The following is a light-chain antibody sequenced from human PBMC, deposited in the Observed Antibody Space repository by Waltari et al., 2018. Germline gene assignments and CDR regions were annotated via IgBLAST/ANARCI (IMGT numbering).Light chain of an antibody. V-gene: IGKV3-15*01. CDR1: QSINSN. CDR2: GAS. CDR3: QQFNNWAPWT. J-gene: IGKJ1*01. Sequence: EIVMTQSPDTLSVSPGETATLPCRASQSINSNVAWYQQRPGQAPRLRIYGASTRATGIPARFSGSGSGTEFTLTISSLQSEDFAVYYCQQFNNWAPWTFGQGTKVEIK.